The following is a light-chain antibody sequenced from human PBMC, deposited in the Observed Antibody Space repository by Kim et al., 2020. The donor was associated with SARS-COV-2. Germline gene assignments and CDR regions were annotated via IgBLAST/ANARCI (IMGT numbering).Light chain of an antibody. CDR1: SGSIASNY. V-gene: IGLV6-57*04. CDR2: EDN. J-gene: IGLJ2*01. CDR3: QSYDSSNPVV. Sequence: NFMLTQPHSVSESPGKTVTISCTRSSGSIASNYVQWYQQRPGSAPTTVIYEDNQRPSGVPDRFSGSIDSSSNSASLNISGLKTEDEADYYCQSYDSSNPVVFGGGTQLTVL.